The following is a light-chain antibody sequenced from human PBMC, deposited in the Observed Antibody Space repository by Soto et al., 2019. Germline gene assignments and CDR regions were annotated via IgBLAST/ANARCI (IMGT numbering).Light chain of an antibody. J-gene: IGLJ3*02. V-gene: IGLV8-61*01. CDR3: SSYTSSSTWV. CDR2: NTN. CDR1: SDPVSASHF. Sequence: QTVVTQEPSFSVSPGGTVTLTCGLSSDPVSASHFPSWYQQTPGQAPRTLIYNTNTRSSGVPDRFSGSILGNRAALTITGAQADDESDYYCSSYTSSSTWVFGGGTKVTVL.